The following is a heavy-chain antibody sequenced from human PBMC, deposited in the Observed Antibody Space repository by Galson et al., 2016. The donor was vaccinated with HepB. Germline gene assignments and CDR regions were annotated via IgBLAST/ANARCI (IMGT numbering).Heavy chain of an antibody. CDR2: INPSGGNT. CDR1: GYTFNNYH. V-gene: IGHV1-46*02. D-gene: IGHD3-9*01. Sequence: SVKVSCKASGYTFNNYHVHWVRQAPGQGLEWIGMINPSGGNTSSAPRFQGRVTMTRDTSTSTVKIELSSLTSEDTAVYYWARDLGNYDVLTGYTLGYWGQGTLVTVSS. J-gene: IGHJ4*02. CDR3: ARDLGNYDVLTGYTLGY.